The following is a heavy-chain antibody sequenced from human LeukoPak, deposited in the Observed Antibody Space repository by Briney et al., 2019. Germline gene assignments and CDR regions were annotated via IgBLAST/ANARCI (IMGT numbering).Heavy chain of an antibody. CDR2: IYYSGST. D-gene: IGHD3-22*01. V-gene: IGHV4-30-4*01. J-gene: IGHJ4*02. CDR1: GSSISSGDYY. CDR3: FRIPDPYYDSSGYLFDY. Sequence: TLALTFTVSGSSISSGDYYWSSIRHPPGKGLGWIGYIYYSGSTYYNPSLQSRVTTSVDTFKHELSLKLSSVTAEYTAVYYRFRIPDPYYDSSGYLFDYWGQGTLVTVS.